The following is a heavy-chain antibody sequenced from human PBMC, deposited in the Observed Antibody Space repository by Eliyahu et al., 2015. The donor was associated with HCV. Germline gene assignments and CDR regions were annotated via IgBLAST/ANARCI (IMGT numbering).Heavy chain of an antibody. V-gene: IGHV4-59*01. J-gene: IGHJ4*02. CDR2: VYYSGNT. Sequence: QVQLQESGPGLVKPSETLSLTCTVSGGSISSYYWSWVRQPPGKGLEWIGYVYYSGNTNYNPSLKSRVTISVDTSKNQFSLKLTSVTAADTAVYYCARVARPRAAVPAAIFAFDYWGQGSLVTVSS. D-gene: IGHD2-2*02. CDR1: GGSISSYY. CDR3: ARVARPRAAVPAAIFAFDY.